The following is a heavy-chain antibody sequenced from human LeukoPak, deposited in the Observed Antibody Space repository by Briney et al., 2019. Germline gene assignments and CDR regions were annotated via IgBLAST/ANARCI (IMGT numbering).Heavy chain of an antibody. CDR1: GFTFSSYG. CDR3: AKVLTTVVTVGPIDY. V-gene: IGHV3-30*18. J-gene: IGHJ4*02. CDR2: ISYDGSNK. D-gene: IGHD4-23*01. Sequence: TGGSLRLSCAASGFTFSSYGMHWVRQAPGKGLEWVAVISYDGSNKYYADSVKGRFTISRDNSKNTLYLQMNSLRAEDTAVYYCAKVLTTVVTVGPIDYWGQGTLVTVSS.